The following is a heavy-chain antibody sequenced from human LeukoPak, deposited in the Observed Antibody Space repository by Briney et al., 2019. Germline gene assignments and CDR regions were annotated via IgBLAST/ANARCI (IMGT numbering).Heavy chain of an antibody. CDR1: GYSFTSYW. D-gene: IGHD2-15*01. J-gene: IGHJ3*02. V-gene: IGHV5-51*01. Sequence: GESLKISCKGSGYSFTSYWIGWVRQMPGKGLEWMGIIYPGDSDTRYSPSFQGQVTISADKSISTAYLQWSSMKASDTAMYYCARHNNGIGGSGGSRRAFDIWGQGTMVTVSS. CDR3: ARHNNGIGGSGGSRRAFDI. CDR2: IYPGDSDT.